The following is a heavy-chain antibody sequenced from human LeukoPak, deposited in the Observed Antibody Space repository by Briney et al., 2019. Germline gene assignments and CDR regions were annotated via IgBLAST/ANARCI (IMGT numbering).Heavy chain of an antibody. J-gene: IGHJ4*02. CDR2: FDPEDGET. Sequence: WASVKVSCKVSGYTLTELSMHWVRQAPGKGLEWMGGFDPEDGETIYAQKFQGRVTMTEDTSTDTAYMELSSLRSEDTAAYYCATPSYITMVRGVISLDYWGQGTLVTVSS. CDR1: GYTLTELS. D-gene: IGHD3-10*01. CDR3: ATPSYITMVRGVISLDY. V-gene: IGHV1-24*01.